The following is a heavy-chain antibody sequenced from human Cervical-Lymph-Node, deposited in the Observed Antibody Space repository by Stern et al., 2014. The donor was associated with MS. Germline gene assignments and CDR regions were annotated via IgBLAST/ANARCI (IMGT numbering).Heavy chain of an antibody. D-gene: IGHD3-10*01. J-gene: IGHJ4*02. CDR2: IIPPFDTP. CDR1: GGTFSSYE. CDR3: ARAYTYYSNSAGY. V-gene: IGHV1-69*01. Sequence: QVQLVQSGAEVKKPGSSVKVSCKASGGTFSSYEITWVRQAPGQGLEWMGGIIPPFDTPTYAQKFQDRITISADESTNTADLELSGLKSDDTAIYFCARAYTYYSNSAGYWGQGTLVSVSS.